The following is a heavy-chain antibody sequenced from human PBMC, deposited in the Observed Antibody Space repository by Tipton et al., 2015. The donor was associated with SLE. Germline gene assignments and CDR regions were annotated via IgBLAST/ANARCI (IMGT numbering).Heavy chain of an antibody. CDR3: ARERYSTSFRYYNYGMDV. J-gene: IGHJ6*02. D-gene: IGHD5-12*01. V-gene: IGHV3-21*03. CDR2: ISSTSDYI. Sequence: SLRLSCAASGFTFTDYGMTWVRQAPGKGLEWVASISSTSDYIYYADSLTGRFTISRDNAKNSLYLQMHGLRAEDTAVYYCARERYSTSFRYYNYGMDVWGQGTTVTVSS. CDR1: GFTFTDYG.